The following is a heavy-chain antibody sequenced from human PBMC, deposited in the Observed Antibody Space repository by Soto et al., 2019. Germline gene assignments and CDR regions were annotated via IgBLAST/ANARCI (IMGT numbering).Heavy chain of an antibody. CDR3: TRGDSSSWRPHFDY. CDR1: GASIRSYY. D-gene: IGHD6-13*01. CDR2: IHHSGST. V-gene: IGHV4-59*01. J-gene: IGHJ4*02. Sequence: QVQLQESGPGLVRPSETLSLTCTVSGASIRSYYWSWIRQPPGKGLEWIGFIHHSGSTNYHPSLKSRLTMSVDTSKNQFSLKLSSVTAADTAVYYCTRGDSSSWRPHFDYWGQGTLVTVSS.